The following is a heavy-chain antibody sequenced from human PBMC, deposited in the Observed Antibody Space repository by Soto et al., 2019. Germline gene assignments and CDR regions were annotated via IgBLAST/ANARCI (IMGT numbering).Heavy chain of an antibody. D-gene: IGHD3-10*01. CDR2: IYYSGST. CDR3: ARVWGGAFDI. V-gene: IGHV4-59*01. CDR1: GGSIRSYY. J-gene: IGHJ3*02. Sequence: PSETLSLTCTVSGGSIRSYYWSLIRQPPGKGLEWIGYIYYSGSTNYNPSLKSRVTISVDTSKNQFSLKLSSVTAADTAVYYCARVWGGAFDIWGQGTMVTVSS.